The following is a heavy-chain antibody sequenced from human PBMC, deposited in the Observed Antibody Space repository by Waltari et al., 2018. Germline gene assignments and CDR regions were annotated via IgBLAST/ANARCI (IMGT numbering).Heavy chain of an antibody. V-gene: IGHV4-39*01. CDR1: GGSITTNYN. CDR3: GRIAFGDDGGYFQY. J-gene: IGHJ1*01. Sequence: QLQLQESGPGLVRPSETLSLTCTVSGGSITTNYNCAWIRQPPGKGLEWMGNMQYRGSTFYNPSLMRRVTISLDTWKNQFSLTLTSVDAADTAVYFCGRIAFGDDGGYFQYWGQGTLVTVSS. D-gene: IGHD4-17*01. CDR2: MQYRGST.